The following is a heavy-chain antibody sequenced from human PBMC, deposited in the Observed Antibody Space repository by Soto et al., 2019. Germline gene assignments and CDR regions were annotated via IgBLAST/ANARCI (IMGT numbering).Heavy chain of an antibody. CDR2: INPNGGST. CDR3: ARAIAGGSCWTDFDY. D-gene: IGHD2-15*01. V-gene: IGHV1-46*01. J-gene: IGHJ4*02. CDR1: EYAFTNYY. Sequence: ASVKVSCKASEYAFTNYYMHWVRQAPGQGLEWMGIINPNGGSTNYAQKFQGRVTMTGDTSTSTVYMELSSLRSEDTAVYYCARAIAGGSCWTDFDYWGQGNLVTVS.